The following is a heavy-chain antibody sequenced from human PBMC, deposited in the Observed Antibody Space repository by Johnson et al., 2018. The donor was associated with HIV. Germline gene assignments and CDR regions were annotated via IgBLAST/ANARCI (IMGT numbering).Heavy chain of an antibody. J-gene: IGHJ3*02. CDR1: GFPFSNYG. CDR3: TTDVPGGPYYNAFDI. Sequence: QVQLVESGGGVVQPGGSLRLSCAASGFPFSNYGMHWVRQAPGKGLEWVAFIRYDESNTYYADSLKGRFTISRDNSKNTLYLQMNSLKTEDTALYYCTTDVPGGPYYNAFDIWGQGTMVTVYS. V-gene: IGHV3-30*02. D-gene: IGHD1-26*01. CDR2: IRYDESNT.